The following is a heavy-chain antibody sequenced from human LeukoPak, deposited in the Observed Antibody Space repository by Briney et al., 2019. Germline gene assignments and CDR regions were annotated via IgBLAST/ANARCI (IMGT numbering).Heavy chain of an antibody. CDR1: GFTFGSYA. J-gene: IGHJ4*02. Sequence: GGSLRLSCAASGFTFGSYAMSWVRQAPGKGLEWVSAMTGSGSSTYYADSVKGRFTVSRDNSKNTMHLQMNSLRAEDTAVYFCAKDFVISAIFGVVTSLDHWGQGTLVTVST. CDR3: AKDFVISAIFGVVTSLDH. CDR2: MTGSGSST. V-gene: IGHV3-23*01. D-gene: IGHD3-3*01.